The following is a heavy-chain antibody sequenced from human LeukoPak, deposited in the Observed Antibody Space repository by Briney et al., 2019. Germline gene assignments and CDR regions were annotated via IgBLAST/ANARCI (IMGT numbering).Heavy chain of an antibody. J-gene: IGHJ3*02. CDR2: IISSGSTI. V-gene: IGHV3-11*04. Sequence: GGSLRLSCAASGYSFSDYDMSWIRQAPGKGLEWVSYIISSGSTIYYADSVKGRFTISRDNAKNSLYLQMNSLRAEDTAVYYCARGLGSGRHAFDIWGQGTMVTVSS. CDR3: ARGLGSGRHAFDI. D-gene: IGHD3-10*01. CDR1: GYSFSDYD.